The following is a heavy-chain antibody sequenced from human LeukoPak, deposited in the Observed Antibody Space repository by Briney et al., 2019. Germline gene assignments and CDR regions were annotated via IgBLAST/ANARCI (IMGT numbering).Heavy chain of an antibody. Sequence: PGGSLRLSCAASGFTFSSYSMNWVRQAPGKGLEWVSSISSSSSYIYYADSVKGRFTISRDNAKNSLYLQMNSLRAEDTAVYYCARAEFAPYDYDYVWGSYRYPQHFDYWGQGTLVTVSS. CDR2: ISSSSSYI. D-gene: IGHD3-16*02. CDR1: GFTFSSYS. J-gene: IGHJ4*02. CDR3: ARAEFAPYDYDYVWGSYRYPQHFDY. V-gene: IGHV3-21*01.